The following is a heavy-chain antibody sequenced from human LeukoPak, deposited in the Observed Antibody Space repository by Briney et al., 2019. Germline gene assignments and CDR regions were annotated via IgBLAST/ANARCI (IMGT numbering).Heavy chain of an antibody. J-gene: IGHJ4*02. CDR1: GYTFTSYG. CDR2: INAYNGHT. CDR3: ARALSYGGYYFDY. D-gene: IGHD4-23*01. V-gene: IGHV1-18*01. Sequence: ASVKVSCKASGYTFTSYGISWVRQAPGQGLEWVGWINAYNGHTNYAQKLQGRVTMTTDTSTSTAYMELSSLRSEDTAVYYCARALSYGGYYFDYWGQGTLVTVSS.